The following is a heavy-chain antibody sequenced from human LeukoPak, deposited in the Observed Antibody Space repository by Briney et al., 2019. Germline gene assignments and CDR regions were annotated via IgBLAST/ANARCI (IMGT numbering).Heavy chain of an antibody. V-gene: IGHV3-7*01. CDR2: IREDGSEK. D-gene: IGHD1-26*01. CDR3: ARDRGVGASDRNDAFDI. J-gene: IGHJ3*02. Sequence: GGSLRLSCAASGFTFSSYWMTWVRQAPGKGLEWVANIREDGSEKYYVDSVKGRFTISRDNSKNTLYLQMNSLRGDDTAVYYCARDRGVGASDRNDAFDIWGQGTMVTVSS. CDR1: GFTFSSYW.